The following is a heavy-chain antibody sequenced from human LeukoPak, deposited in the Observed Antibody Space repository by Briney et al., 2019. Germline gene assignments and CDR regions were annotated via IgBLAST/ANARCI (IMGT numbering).Heavy chain of an antibody. J-gene: IGHJ4*02. D-gene: IGHD3-10*01. CDR1: GFTFSSYS. CDR2: ISSSSSYI. CDR3: ARDKGSGSYSDLFDY. Sequence: PGGSLRLSCAASGFTFSSYSMNWVRQAPGKGLEWVSSISSSSSYIYYANSVKGRFTISRDNAKNSLYLQMNSLRAEDMAVYYCARDKGSGSYSDLFDYWGQGTLVTVSS. V-gene: IGHV3-21*01.